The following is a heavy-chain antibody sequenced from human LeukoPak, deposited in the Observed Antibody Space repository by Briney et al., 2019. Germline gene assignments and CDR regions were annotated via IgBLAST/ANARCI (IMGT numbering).Heavy chain of an antibody. CDR1: GGSISSSSYY. CDR2: IYYSGST. J-gene: IGHJ6*03. CDR3: ARDRGTAMAYYYYYYMDV. Sequence: SETLSLTCTVSGGSISSSSYYWGWIRQPPGKGLEWIGSIYYSGSTYYNPSLKSRVTISVDTSKNQFSLKLSSVTAADTAVYYCARDRGTAMAYYYYYYMDVWGKGTTVTVSS. D-gene: IGHD5-18*01. V-gene: IGHV4-39*02.